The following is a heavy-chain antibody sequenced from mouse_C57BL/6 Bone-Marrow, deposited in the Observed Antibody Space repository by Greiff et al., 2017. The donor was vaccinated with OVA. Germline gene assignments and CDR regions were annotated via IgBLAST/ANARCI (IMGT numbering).Heavy chain of an antibody. CDR1: GFKITDYY. D-gene: IGHD1-3*01. CDR3: TTHLNPPWFAY. CDR2: IAPEDGDT. Sequence: EVQLQESGAELVRPGASVKLSCTASGFKITDYYMHWVKQRPEQGLEWIGRIAPEDGDTEYAPQFQGKATMTAATSSNTAYRQISSLSSDDTACYYCTTHLNPPWFAYWGQGTLVTVSA. J-gene: IGHJ3*01. V-gene: IGHV14-1*01.